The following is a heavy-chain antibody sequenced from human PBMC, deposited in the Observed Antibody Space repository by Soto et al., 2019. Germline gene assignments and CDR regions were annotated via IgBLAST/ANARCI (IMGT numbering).Heavy chain of an antibody. CDR1: GYTFTSYD. CDR2: MNPNSGNT. CDR3: ARGYCSSTSCYIGNWFDP. J-gene: IGHJ5*02. V-gene: IGHV1-8*01. Sequence: ASVKVSCKASGYTFTSYDINWVRQATGQGLEWMGWMNPNSGNTGYAQKFQGRVTMTRNTSISTAYMELSSLRSEDTAVYYCARGYCSSTSCYIGNWFDPWGQEPWSPSPQ. D-gene: IGHD2-2*02.